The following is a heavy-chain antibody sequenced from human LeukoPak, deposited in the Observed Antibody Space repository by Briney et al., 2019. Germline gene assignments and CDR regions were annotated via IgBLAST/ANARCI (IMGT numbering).Heavy chain of an antibody. CDR1: GGSISSCY. D-gene: IGHD3-16*02. CDR3: ARLVTGSPGYYYYGMDV. V-gene: IGHV4-59*08. J-gene: IGHJ6*02. Sequence: SETLSLTCTVSGGSISSCYWSWIRQPPGKGLEWIGYIYYSGSTNYNPFLKSRVTISVDASKNQFSLKLSSVTAADTAVYYCARLVTGSPGYYYYGMDVWGQGTTVTVSS. CDR2: IYYSGST.